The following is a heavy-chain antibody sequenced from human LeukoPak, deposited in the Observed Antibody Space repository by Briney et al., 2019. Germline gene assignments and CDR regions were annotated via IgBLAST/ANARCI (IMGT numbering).Heavy chain of an antibody. J-gene: IGHJ4*02. V-gene: IGHV4-34*01. CDR3: ARRRGYSYGYGR. D-gene: IGHD5-18*01. Sequence: PSETLSLTCTVYVGPFSGYYWSWIRQPPGKGLEWIGEINHSGSTNYNPSLKSRVTISVDTSKNQFFLKLSSVAAADTAVYYCARRRGYSYGYGRWGQGTLVTVSS. CDR1: VGPFSGYY. CDR2: INHSGST.